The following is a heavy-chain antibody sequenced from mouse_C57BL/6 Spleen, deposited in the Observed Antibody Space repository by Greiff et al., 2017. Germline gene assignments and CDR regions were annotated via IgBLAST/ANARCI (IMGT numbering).Heavy chain of an antibody. CDR3: ARQNYYGSSFYFDY. J-gene: IGHJ2*01. D-gene: IGHD1-1*01. CDR1: GYTFTSYW. V-gene: IGHV1-69*01. CDR2: IDPSDSYT. Sequence: QVQLKQPGAELVMPGASVKLSCKASGYTFTSYWMHWVKQRPGQGLEWIGEIDPSDSYTNYNQKFKGKSTLTVDKSSSTAYMQLSSLTSEDSAVYYCARQNYYGSSFYFDYWGQGTTLTVSS.